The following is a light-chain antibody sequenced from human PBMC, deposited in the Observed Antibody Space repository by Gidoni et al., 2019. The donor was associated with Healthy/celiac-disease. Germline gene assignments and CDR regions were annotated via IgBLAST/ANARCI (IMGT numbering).Light chain of an antibody. CDR3: SSYTSSSTRV. J-gene: IGLJ3*02. CDR2: EVS. CDR1: SSDVGGYNY. Sequence: QSALTQPVSMSGSPGQSITISCTGTSSDVGGYNYVSWYQQHPGKAPKRMIYEVSNRPSGVSNRFSGSKSGNTASLTISGLQAEDEADYYCSSYTSSSTRVFGGGTKLTVL. V-gene: IGLV2-14*01.